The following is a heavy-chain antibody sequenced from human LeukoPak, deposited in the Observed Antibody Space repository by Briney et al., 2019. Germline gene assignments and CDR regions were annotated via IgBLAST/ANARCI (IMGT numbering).Heavy chain of an antibody. V-gene: IGHV1-2*02. CDR1: GYTFTSYG. CDR3: ARDRLTRGSSSFDY. Sequence: GASVKVSCKASGYTFTSYGISWVRQAPGRGLEWMGWINPNSGGTDYAQNFQGRVTMTRDTSITTVYMELNRLTSNDTAVYYCARDRLTRGSSSFDYWGQGTLVTVSS. CDR2: INPNSGGT. J-gene: IGHJ4*02. D-gene: IGHD6-6*01.